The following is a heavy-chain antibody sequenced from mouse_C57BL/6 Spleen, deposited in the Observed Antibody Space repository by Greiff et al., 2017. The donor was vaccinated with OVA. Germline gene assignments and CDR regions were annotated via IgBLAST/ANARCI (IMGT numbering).Heavy chain of an antibody. CDR3: AREGQLRLAYYAMDY. D-gene: IGHD3-2*02. V-gene: IGHV1-80*01. CDR1: GYAFSSYW. Sequence: VKLVESGAELVKPGASVKISCKASGYAFSSYWMNWVKQRPGKGLEWIGQIYPGDGDTNYNGKFKGKATLTADKSSSTAYMQLSSLTSEDSAVYFCAREGQLRLAYYAMDYWGQGTSVTVSS. CDR2: IYPGDGDT. J-gene: IGHJ4*01.